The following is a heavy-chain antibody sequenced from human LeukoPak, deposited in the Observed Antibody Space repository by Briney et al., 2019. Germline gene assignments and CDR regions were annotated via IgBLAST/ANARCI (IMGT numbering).Heavy chain of an antibody. CDR2: INSDGSST. V-gene: IGHV3-74*01. CDR1: GFTFSTYW. CDR3: TRERWLDY. Sequence: RGSLRLSCAASGFTFSTYWMNWVRQAPGKGPVWVSRINSDGSSTSYADSVKGRFTIPRDNAKNTLYLQMNSLRAEDTAVYYCTRERWLDYWGQGTLVTVSS. D-gene: IGHD5-24*01. J-gene: IGHJ4*02.